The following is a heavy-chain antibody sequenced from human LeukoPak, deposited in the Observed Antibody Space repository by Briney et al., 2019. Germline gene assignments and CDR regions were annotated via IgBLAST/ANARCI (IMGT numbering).Heavy chain of an antibody. Sequence: GGSLRLSCAASGFTFSNYAMSWVRQAPGKGLEWVSALSGSGDNTYYADSVKGRFTISRDNSKNTLYLQMNSLRAEDTALYYCARPASRGVGRYFDLWGRGSLVTVTS. CDR3: ARPASRGVGRYFDL. CDR1: GFTFSNYA. J-gene: IGHJ2*01. V-gene: IGHV3-23*01. D-gene: IGHD3-10*01. CDR2: LSGSGDNT.